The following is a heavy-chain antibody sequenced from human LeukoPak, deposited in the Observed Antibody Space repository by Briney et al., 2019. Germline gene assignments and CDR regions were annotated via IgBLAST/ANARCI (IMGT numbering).Heavy chain of an antibody. CDR1: GYTFTGYY. CDR3: ASDFGSSWPPPFDY. J-gene: IGHJ4*02. D-gene: IGHD6-13*01. Sequence: ASVKVSCKASGYTFTGYYMHWVRQAPGQGLEWMGWINPNSGGTNYAQKFQGGVTMTRDTSISTAYMELSRLRSDDTAVYYCASDFGSSWPPPFDYWGQGTLVTVSS. V-gene: IGHV1-2*02. CDR2: INPNSGGT.